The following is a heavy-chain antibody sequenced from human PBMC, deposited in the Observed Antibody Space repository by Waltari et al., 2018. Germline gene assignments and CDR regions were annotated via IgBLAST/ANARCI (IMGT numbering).Heavy chain of an antibody. J-gene: IGHJ4*02. CDR1: GGTFSRST. D-gene: IGHD6-19*01. CDR2: IIPILGIA. V-gene: IGHV1-69*08. Sequence: QVQLVQSGAEVKKPGSSVKVSCKASGGTFSRSTISWVRQAPGQGLEWMGRIIPILGIANYEQKFQGRVTITADKSTSTAYMELSSLRSEDTAVYYCARETRYSSGSDDWGQGTLVTVSS. CDR3: ARETRYSSGSDD.